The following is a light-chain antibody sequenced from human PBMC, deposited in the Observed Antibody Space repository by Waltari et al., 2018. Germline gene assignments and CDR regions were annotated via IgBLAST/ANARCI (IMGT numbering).Light chain of an antibody. CDR1: SLDIGHYVY. V-gene: IGLV2-14*03. Sequence: QSALTQPASVSGSPGQSISISCTGTSLDIGHYVYASWYQQQPGKAPKMMIYEFSHRPSGVSNRFSGSKSGNTASLIISGLQSEDEGDYYCSSYSGTNTRVIFGGGTKLTVL. CDR3: SSYSGTNTRVI. CDR2: EFS. J-gene: IGLJ2*01.